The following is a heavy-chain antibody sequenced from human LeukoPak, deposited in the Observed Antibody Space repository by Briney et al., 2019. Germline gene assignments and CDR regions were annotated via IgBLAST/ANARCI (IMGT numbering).Heavy chain of an antibody. CDR2: IKQDGSEK. D-gene: IGHD2-2*01. V-gene: IGHV3-7*01. Sequence: GGSLRLSCAASGFTFSSYWMSWVRQAPGKGLEWVANIKQDGSEKYYVDSVKGRFTISRDNAKNSLYLQMNSLRAEDTTVYYCAREWDIVVVPAALNWFDPWGQGTLVTVSS. CDR1: GFTFSSYW. J-gene: IGHJ5*02. CDR3: AREWDIVVVPAALNWFDP.